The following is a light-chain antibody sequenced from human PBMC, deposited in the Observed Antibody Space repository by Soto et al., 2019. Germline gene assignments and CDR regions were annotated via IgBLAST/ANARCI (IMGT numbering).Light chain of an antibody. J-gene: IGLJ1*01. CDR3: SSYTSSSLYV. V-gene: IGLV2-14*01. CDR1: SSDVGGYNY. CDR2: HVS. Sequence: QSVLTQPASVSGSPGQSITISCTGTSSDVGGYNYVSWYQQLPGKAPKLMIYHVSDRPSGVSNRFSGSKSGNTASLTISGLQAEDEADYYCSSYTSSSLYVFGTGTKVTVL.